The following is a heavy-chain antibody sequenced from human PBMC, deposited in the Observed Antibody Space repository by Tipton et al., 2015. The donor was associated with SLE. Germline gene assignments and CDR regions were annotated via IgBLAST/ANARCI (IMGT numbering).Heavy chain of an antibody. J-gene: IGHJ3*02. Sequence: QLVQSGGGLIQPGGSLRLSCAVSGGFFVSSNYMSWVRQAPGKGLEWVAFIRNDGGLKYYADSVKGRFTISRDNAQDTLFLQMNSLRAEDSGVYYCARAFRLGLDSFDIWGQGTTVTVSA. V-gene: IGHV3-30*02. CDR1: GGFFVSSNY. CDR3: ARAFRLGLDSFDI. D-gene: IGHD3/OR15-3a*01. CDR2: IRNDGGLK.